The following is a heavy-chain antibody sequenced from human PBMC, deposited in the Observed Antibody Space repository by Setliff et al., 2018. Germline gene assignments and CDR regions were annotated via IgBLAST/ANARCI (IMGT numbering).Heavy chain of an antibody. Sequence: SSETLSLTCTVSGGRISGSNHYWGWVRQPPGKGLEWIGSMYSGGNTYYNPSLKSRATISIDTSKNQFSLKLTSVTAADTAVYYCASGLNWLSSTEFDYWGQGTQVTV. J-gene: IGHJ4*02. V-gene: IGHV4-39*01. CDR1: GGRISGSNHY. CDR3: ASGLNWLSSTEFDY. CDR2: MYSGGNT. D-gene: IGHD1-20*01.